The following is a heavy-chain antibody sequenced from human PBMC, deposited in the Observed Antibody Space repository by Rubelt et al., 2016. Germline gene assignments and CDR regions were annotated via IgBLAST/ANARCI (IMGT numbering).Heavy chain of an antibody. CDR3: AKTIAHYNLDY. J-gene: IGHJ4*02. V-gene: IGHV3-7*01. D-gene: IGHD1/OR15-1a*01. CDR2: IKEDGSEK. Sequence: VQLVQSGGGLVQPGGSLRLSCAASGFTFSRYWMSWVRQAPGKGLEWVANIKEDGSEKYYVDSVRGRFTISRDNAKNSLYLQMSSLRGEDTAVYFCAKTIAHYNLDYWGQGTLVTVSS. CDR1: GFTFSRYW.